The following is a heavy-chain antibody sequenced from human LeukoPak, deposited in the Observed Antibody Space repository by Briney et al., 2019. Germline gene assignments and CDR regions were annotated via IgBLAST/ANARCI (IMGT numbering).Heavy chain of an antibody. J-gene: IGHJ4*02. CDR1: GYTFTSYY. CDR3: ARDYRTIFGLVRY. Sequence: GASVKVSCKAFGYTFTSYYMNWVRQAPGQGLEWMEIINPSFGSTSYAQKFQGRVTMTRDTSTSTAYKELSSLRSEDTAVYYSARDYRTIFGLVRYWGQGTLVTVSS. D-gene: IGHD3-3*01. CDR2: INPSFGST. V-gene: IGHV1-46*01.